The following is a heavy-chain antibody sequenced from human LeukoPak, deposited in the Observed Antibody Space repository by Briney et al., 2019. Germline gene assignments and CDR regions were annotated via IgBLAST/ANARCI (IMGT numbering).Heavy chain of an antibody. D-gene: IGHD2-2*01. V-gene: IGHV4-34*01. CDR2: INHSGST. J-gene: IGHJ4*02. Sequence: SETLSLTCAVYGGSFSGYYWSWIRQPPGKGLEWIGEINHSGSTDYNPSLKSRVTISVDTSKMQFSLKLSSVTAADTAVYYCARRGIHCSSTSCYFTRWGQGTLVTVSS. CDR1: GGSFSGYY. CDR3: ARRGIHCSSTSCYFTR.